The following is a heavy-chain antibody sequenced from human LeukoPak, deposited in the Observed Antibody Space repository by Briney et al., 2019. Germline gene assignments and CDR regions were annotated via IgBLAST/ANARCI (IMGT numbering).Heavy chain of an antibody. CDR3: ARDHYDSRGDYVVEY. Sequence: NPSETLSLTCSISGDSINSGGYYWNWIRQPPGKGLEWLGYIHSGGNAYFNPSVEGRSSISLDKSQNQFFLRLTSVTAADTAVYFRARDHYDSRGDYVVEYWGQGTLVTVSS. CDR1: GDSINSGGYY. CDR2: IHSGGNA. V-gene: IGHV4-31*03. D-gene: IGHD3-22*01. J-gene: IGHJ4*02.